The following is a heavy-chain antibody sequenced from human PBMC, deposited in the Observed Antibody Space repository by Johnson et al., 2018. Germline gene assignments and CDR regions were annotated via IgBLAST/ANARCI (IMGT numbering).Heavy chain of an antibody. CDR1: GFTFDVYA. Sequence: VQLVESGGGLVQPGRSLRLSCAASGFTFDVYAMHWVRQVPGMGLEWVSGISWDSGNIAYADSVKGRFTISSDNAKNSLYLQMNSLRAEDTALYYCAKDIRGPPDYYYYYYMDVWGKGTTVTVSS. CDR3: AKDIRGPPDYYYYYYMDV. J-gene: IGHJ6*03. CDR2: ISWDSGNI. V-gene: IGHV3-9*01.